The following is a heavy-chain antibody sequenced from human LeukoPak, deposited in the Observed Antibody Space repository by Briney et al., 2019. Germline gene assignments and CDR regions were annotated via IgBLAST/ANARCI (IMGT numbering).Heavy chain of an antibody. CDR3: SGLIVRGGAARAYYFDS. J-gene: IGHJ4*02. CDR2: IRSKPYGGTT. D-gene: IGHD3-10*01. CDR1: GFTFGDYA. V-gene: IGHV3-49*03. Sequence: GGSLRLSCTPSGFTFGDYAMSWFRQAPGKGLEWVGFIRSKPYGGTTEYAASVKGRFTISRDDSKSIAYLQMNSLKTEDTAVYYCSGLIVRGGAARAYYFDSWGQGTLVTVSS.